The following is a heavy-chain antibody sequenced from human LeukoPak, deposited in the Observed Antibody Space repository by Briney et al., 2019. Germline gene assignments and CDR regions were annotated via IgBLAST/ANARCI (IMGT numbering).Heavy chain of an antibody. V-gene: IGHV1-69*13. CDR1: GGTFSSYA. CDR2: IIPIFGTA. Sequence: ASVKVSCKASGGTFSSYAISWVRQAPGQGLEWMGGIIPIFGTANYAQKFQGRVTIIADESTSTAYMELSSLRSEDTAVYYCARGLITHYDILTGYSDYWGQGTLVTVSS. J-gene: IGHJ4*02. CDR3: ARGLITHYDILTGYSDY. D-gene: IGHD3-9*01.